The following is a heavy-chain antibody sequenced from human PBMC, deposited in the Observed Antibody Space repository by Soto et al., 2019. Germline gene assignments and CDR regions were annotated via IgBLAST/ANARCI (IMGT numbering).Heavy chain of an antibody. CDR1: GFSLSTSGVG. Sequence: QITLKESGPTLVKPTQTLTLTCTFSGFSLSTSGVGVGWIRQPPGKALEWLARIYWDDDKRYNPSVKNRLTTTKDTSKKQVVLTMTNMDPVDTATYYCAHSPRLFCITGRCAGFDPWGQGTLVTVSS. J-gene: IGHJ5*02. CDR3: AHSPRLFCITGRCAGFDP. CDR2: IYWDDDK. D-gene: IGHD1-20*01. V-gene: IGHV2-5*02.